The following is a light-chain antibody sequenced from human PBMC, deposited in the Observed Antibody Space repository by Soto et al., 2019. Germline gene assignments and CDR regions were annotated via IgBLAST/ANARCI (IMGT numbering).Light chain of an antibody. Sequence: DLVMTQSPLSLPVTPGEPASISCRSSRSLLHSNGYNYLDWYLQKPGQSPQLLIYLGSNRASGVPDRFSGSGSGTDFTLKISRVEAPDVGVYDCMQALQTPDTVGQGTKLEIK. CDR3: MQALQTPDT. V-gene: IGKV2-28*01. J-gene: IGKJ2*01. CDR2: LGS. CDR1: RSLLHSNGYNY.